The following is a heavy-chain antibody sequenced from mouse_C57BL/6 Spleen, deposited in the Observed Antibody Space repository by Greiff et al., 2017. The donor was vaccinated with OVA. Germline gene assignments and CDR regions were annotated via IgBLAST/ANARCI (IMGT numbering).Heavy chain of an antibody. Sequence: QVQLQQPGAELVKPGASVKLSCKASGYTFTSYWMQWVKQRPGQGLEWIGEIDPSDSNTTYNQKFKGKATLTVDTSSSTAYRQLSRLTSEDASVYYCARCYGSSYYYFDYWGQGTTLTVSS. CDR1: GYTFTSYW. D-gene: IGHD1-1*01. CDR2: IDPSDSNT. CDR3: ARCYGSSYYYFDY. J-gene: IGHJ2*01. V-gene: IGHV1-50*01.